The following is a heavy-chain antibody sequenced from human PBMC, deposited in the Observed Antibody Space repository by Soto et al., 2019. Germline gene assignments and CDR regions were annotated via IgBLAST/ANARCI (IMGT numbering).Heavy chain of an antibody. V-gene: IGHV5-51*01. J-gene: IGHJ3*02. CDR2: IYPGDSDT. Sequence: PGESLKISCKGSGYSFTSYWICWVRQMPGKGLEWMGIIYPGDSDTRYSPSFQGQVTISADKSISTAYLQWSSLKASDTAMYYCASPADYYDSSGQDAFDIWGQGTMVTVSS. CDR3: ASPADYYDSSGQDAFDI. D-gene: IGHD3-22*01. CDR1: GYSFTSYW.